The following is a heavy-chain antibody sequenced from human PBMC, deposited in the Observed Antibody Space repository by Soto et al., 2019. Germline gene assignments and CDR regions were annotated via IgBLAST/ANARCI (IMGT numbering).Heavy chain of an antibody. CDR1: GGSISSGDYY. CDR3: ARVYCGGDCYLPYYFDY. CDR2: IYYSGST. J-gene: IGHJ4*02. D-gene: IGHD2-21*02. Sequence: PSETLSLTCTVSGGSISSGDYYWSWIRQPPGKGLEWIGYIYYSGSTYYNPSLKSRVTISVDTSKNQFSLKLSSVTAADTAVYYCARVYCGGDCYLPYYFDYWGQGTLVTAPQ. V-gene: IGHV4-30-4*01.